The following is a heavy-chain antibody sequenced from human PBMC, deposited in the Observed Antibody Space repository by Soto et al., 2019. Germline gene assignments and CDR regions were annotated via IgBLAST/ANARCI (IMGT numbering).Heavy chain of an antibody. Sequence: GESLKISCEGSGYDFNTYWIGWVRQMPGKGLEWMALIYPGDSDTRYSPSFEGQVTLSVDRSISTAYLQWSSLKASDTAIYYCATSTVSYVDIVSSTTRGYFDHWGQGTLVTVSS. CDR1: GYDFNTYW. CDR3: ATSTVSYVDIVSSTTRGYFDH. J-gene: IGHJ4*02. V-gene: IGHV5-51*01. D-gene: IGHD5-12*01. CDR2: IYPGDSDT.